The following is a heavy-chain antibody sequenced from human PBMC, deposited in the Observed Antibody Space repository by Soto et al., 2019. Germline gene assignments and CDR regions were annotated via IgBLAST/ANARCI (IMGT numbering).Heavy chain of an antibody. CDR2: IYYSGST. V-gene: IGHV4-31*03. CDR1: GGSISSGGYY. CDR3: ARGSQEKYYYYGMDV. Sequence: SETLSLTCTVSGGSISSGGYYWSWIRQHPGKGLEWIGYIYYSGSTYYNPSLKSRVTISVDTSKNQLSLKLSSVTAADTAVYYCARGSQEKYYYYGMDVWGQGTTVTVSS. J-gene: IGHJ6*02.